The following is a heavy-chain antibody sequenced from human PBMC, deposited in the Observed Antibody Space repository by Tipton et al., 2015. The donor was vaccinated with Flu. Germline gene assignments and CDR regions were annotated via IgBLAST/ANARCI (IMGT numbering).Heavy chain of an antibody. V-gene: IGHV4-34*01. D-gene: IGHD6-19*01. CDR1: GGSFSGYY. Sequence: TLSLTCAVYGGSFSGYYWSWIRQPPGKGLEWIGEINHSGSTNYNPSLKGRVTISVDTSKNQFSLKLSSVTAADTAVYYCARGRDKYSSGWYYYWGQGTLVTVSS. CDR3: ARGRDKYSSGWYYY. CDR2: INHSGST. J-gene: IGHJ4*02.